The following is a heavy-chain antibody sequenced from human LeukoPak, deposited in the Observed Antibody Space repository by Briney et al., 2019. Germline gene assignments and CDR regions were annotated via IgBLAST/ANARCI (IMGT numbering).Heavy chain of an antibody. D-gene: IGHD1-7*01. J-gene: IGHJ6*03. Sequence: GSLRLSCAASEFTFSSYSMNWVRQAPGKGLEWVSSISSSSSYIYYADSAKGRFTISRDNAKNSLYLQINSLRAEDTAVYYCARDRGRNWNYLSWVYYYMDVWGKGTTVTVSS. V-gene: IGHV3-21*01. CDR2: ISSSSSYI. CDR1: EFTFSSYS. CDR3: ARDRGRNWNYLSWVYYYMDV.